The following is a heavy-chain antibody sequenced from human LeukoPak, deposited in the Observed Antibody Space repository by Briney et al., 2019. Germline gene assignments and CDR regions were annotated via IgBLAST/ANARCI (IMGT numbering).Heavy chain of an antibody. CDR1: GYTFSSYG. V-gene: IGHV1-18*01. Sequence: GASVKVSCKASGYTFSSYGISWVRQAPGQGLEWMGWSSGYDGNTKYEQKLQRRVTMTTDTSTSTANMELRSLTSDDTAVYYCARDFLAGIGYGDYWGQGTLVAVSS. CDR3: ARDFLAGIGYGDY. CDR2: SSGYDGNT. J-gene: IGHJ4*02. D-gene: IGHD6-19*01.